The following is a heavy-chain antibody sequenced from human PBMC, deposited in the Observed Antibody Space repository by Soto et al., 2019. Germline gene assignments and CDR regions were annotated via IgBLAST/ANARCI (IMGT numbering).Heavy chain of an antibody. J-gene: IGHJ5*02. CDR1: GLALSNARMG. Sequence: QVTLKESGPVLVKTKETLTLNCTVSGLALSNARMGVSWIRQPPGKALEWLAHIFSNDEKSYSTSLKSRLTISKDTSKSQVVLTMTNMDPVDTATYYFARMVGDFWSGYYWTWGQGTLVTGSS. CDR2: IFSNDEK. V-gene: IGHV2-26*01. CDR3: ARMVGDFWSGYYWT. D-gene: IGHD3-3*01.